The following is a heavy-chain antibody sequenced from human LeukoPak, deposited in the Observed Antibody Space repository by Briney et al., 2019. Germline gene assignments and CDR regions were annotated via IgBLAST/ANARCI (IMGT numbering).Heavy chain of an antibody. V-gene: IGHV3-30*18. J-gene: IGHJ4*02. D-gene: IGHD5-12*01. CDR3: AKVRYGGYYYYFDY. CDR2: ISYDGSNK. Sequence: GGSLRLSCAASGFTFSSYGMHWVRQAPGKGLEWVAVISYDGSNKYYADFVKGRFTISRDNSKNTLYLQMNSLRAEDTAVYYCAKVRYGGYYYYFDYWGQGTLVTVSS. CDR1: GFTFSSYG.